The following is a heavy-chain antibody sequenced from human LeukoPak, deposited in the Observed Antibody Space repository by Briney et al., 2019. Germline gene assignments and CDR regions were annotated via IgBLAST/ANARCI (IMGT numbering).Heavy chain of an antibody. V-gene: IGHV4-39*01. CDR3: ARRRTMFGYFAGEFDY. Sequence: PSETLSLTCTVSGGSISSSSYYWGWIRQPPRKGLAWIGRIYYSGSINNNPSLKSRVTISVDTSKNQFSLKLNSVTAADTAVYYCARRRTMFGYFAGEFDYWGQGTLVTVSS. CDR1: GGSISSSSYY. CDR2: IYYSGSI. J-gene: IGHJ4*02. D-gene: IGHD3-10*02.